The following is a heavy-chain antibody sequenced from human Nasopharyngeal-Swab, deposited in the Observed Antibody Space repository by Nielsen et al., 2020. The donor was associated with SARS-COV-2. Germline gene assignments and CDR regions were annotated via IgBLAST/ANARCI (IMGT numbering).Heavy chain of an antibody. CDR3: ARMITFGGVLDY. CDR1: GFTFSSYS. D-gene: IGHD3-16*01. V-gene: IGHV3-21*01. Sequence: GESLKISCAASGFTFSSYSMNWVRQAPGKGLEWVSSISSSSSYIYYADSVKGRFTISRDNAKNSLYLQMNSLRAEDTAVCYCARMITFGGVLDYWGQGTLVTVSS. CDR2: ISSSSSYI. J-gene: IGHJ4*02.